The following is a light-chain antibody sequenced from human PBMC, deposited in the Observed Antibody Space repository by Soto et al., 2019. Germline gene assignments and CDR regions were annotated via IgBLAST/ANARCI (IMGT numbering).Light chain of an antibody. V-gene: IGLV2-14*01. CDR3: SSYTSSSTLV. CDR2: EVS. Sequence: QSALTQPASVSGSPGQSITISCTGTSSDVGGNKYVSWYQQHPGKAPKLMLYEVSNRSSGFSNRFSGSKSGNTASLTISGLQAEDEADYYCSSYTSSSTLVFGGGTKLTVL. CDR1: SSDVGGNKY. J-gene: IGLJ2*01.